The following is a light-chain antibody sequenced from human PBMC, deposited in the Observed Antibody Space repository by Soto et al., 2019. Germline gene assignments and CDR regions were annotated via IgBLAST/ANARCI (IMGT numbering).Light chain of an antibody. Sequence: EIVLTQSPGTLSLSPGERATLSCRASQSVSTASLARYQHKPGQPPTLLIYAASSRVTGIPDRFSDSGSGTDFTLTISRLEPEDFAVYYCQQYGSSSTWTFGQGTKVEIK. J-gene: IGKJ1*01. V-gene: IGKV3-20*01. CDR3: QQYGSSSTWT. CDR2: AAS. CDR1: QSVSTAS.